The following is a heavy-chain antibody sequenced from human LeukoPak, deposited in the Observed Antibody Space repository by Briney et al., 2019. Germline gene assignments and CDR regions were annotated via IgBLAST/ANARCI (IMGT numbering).Heavy chain of an antibody. D-gene: IGHD3-9*01. Sequence: GGSLRLSCAASGFTFSSYSMNWVRQAPGKGLEWVSSISSSSSYIYYADSVKGRFTISRDNAKNSLYLQMNSLRAEDTAVYYCASPVYDILTGYRNDAFDIWGQGTMVTVSS. V-gene: IGHV3-21*01. CDR2: ISSSSSYI. CDR1: GFTFSSYS. CDR3: ASPVYDILTGYRNDAFDI. J-gene: IGHJ3*02.